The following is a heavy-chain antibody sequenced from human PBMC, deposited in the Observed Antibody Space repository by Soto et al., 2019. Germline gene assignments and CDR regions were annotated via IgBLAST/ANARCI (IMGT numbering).Heavy chain of an antibody. CDR3: AKVKTWTCLDY. D-gene: IGHD4-4*01. J-gene: IGHJ4*02. Sequence: PSETLSLTCDVSGDSFSGYFCNWLRQPPGKGLEWIGEISQVGRARYNPSLETRITISVDTSKSTLYLQLNSLRAEDTAVYYCAKVKTWTCLDYWGQGTLVTVSS. V-gene: IGHV4-34*10. CDR1: GDSFSGYF. CDR2: ISQVGRA.